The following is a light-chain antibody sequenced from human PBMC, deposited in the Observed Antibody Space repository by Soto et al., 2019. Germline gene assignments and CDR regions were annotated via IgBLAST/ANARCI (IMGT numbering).Light chain of an antibody. J-gene: IGKJ2*01. CDR1: QSVSSY. CDR2: DAS. V-gene: IGKV3-11*01. CDR3: QQRSNWPRT. Sequence: EIVLTQSPATLSLSPGDRATLSCRASQSVSSYLAWYQQKPGQAPRLLIYDASNRATGIPARFSGSGSGTDFTLTISSLEPEDVAVYDCQQRSNWPRTFGQGTKLEIK.